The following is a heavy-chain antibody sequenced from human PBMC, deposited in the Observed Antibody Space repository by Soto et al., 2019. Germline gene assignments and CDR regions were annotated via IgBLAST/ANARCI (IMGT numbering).Heavy chain of an antibody. J-gene: IGHJ4*02. Sequence: ASVKVSCKASGYTFPSYAMHWVRQAPGQRLEWMGWINAGNGNTKYSQKFQGRVTITRDTSASTAYMELSSLRSEDTAVYYCARAPTIYSHSDYWGQGTLVTVSS. V-gene: IGHV1-3*01. D-gene: IGHD5-18*01. CDR1: GYTFPSYA. CDR2: INAGNGNT. CDR3: ARAPTIYSHSDY.